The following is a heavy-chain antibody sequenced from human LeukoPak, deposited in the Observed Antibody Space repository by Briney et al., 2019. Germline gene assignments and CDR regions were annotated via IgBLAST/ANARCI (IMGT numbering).Heavy chain of an antibody. CDR2: ISDSGGTA. D-gene: IGHD5-18*01. V-gene: IGHV3-23*01. CDR1: GFTVSSNY. J-gene: IGHJ4*02. CDR3: ARGYSTDY. Sequence: GGSLRLSCAASGFTVSSNYMSWVRQAPGKGLEWVSGISDSGGTAHYADSVKGRFTISRDNSKNALYLQMNSLRAEDTAVYYCARGYSTDYWGQGTLVTVSS.